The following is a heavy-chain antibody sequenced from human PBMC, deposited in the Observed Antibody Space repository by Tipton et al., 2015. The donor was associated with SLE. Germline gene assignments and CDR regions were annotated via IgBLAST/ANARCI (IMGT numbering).Heavy chain of an antibody. CDR2: IYYSGST. CDR3: ARHRGVTIFGVVIGGYWFDY. Sequence: TLSLTCTVSGGSISSSIYYWGWIRQPPGKGLEWIGTIYYSGSTYYNPSLKSRVTISVDTSKNQFSLKLNSVTAADTAVYYCARHRGVTIFGVVIGGYWFDYWGQGILVTVSS. J-gene: IGHJ4*02. V-gene: IGHV4-39*01. D-gene: IGHD3-3*01. CDR1: GGSISSSIYY.